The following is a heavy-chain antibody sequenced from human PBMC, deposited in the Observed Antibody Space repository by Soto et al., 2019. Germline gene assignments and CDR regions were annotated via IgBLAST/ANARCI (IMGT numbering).Heavy chain of an antibody. V-gene: IGHV3-9*01. Sequence: EVQLVESGGGLVQPGRSMRLSCAASGFTFDDYAMHWVRQAPGKGLEWVSGISWNSGSIGYADSVKGRFTISRDNAKNSLYLQMNSLRAEDTALYYCAKANWNYGAFDIWGQATMVTVSS. D-gene: IGHD1-7*01. CDR2: ISWNSGSI. CDR3: AKANWNYGAFDI. J-gene: IGHJ3*02. CDR1: GFTFDDYA.